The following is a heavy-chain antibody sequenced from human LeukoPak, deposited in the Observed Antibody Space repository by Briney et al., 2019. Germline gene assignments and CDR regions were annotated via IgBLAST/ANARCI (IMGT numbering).Heavy chain of an antibody. CDR3: AKDRGLGGSYLSY. CDR1: GFTFSASD. V-gene: IGHV3-21*04. D-gene: IGHD1-26*01. Sequence: GGSLRLSCAASGFTFSASDMNWVRQTPGKGLEWVSSISSSSSCIYYADSVKGRFSISRDNAKNSLYLQMNSLRAEDTAVYYCAKDRGLGGSYLSYRGQGTLVTVSS. J-gene: IGHJ4*02. CDR2: ISSSSSCI.